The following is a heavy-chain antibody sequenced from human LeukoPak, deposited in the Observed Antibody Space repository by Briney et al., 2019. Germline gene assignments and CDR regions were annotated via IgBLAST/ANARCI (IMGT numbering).Heavy chain of an antibody. D-gene: IGHD5-18*01. CDR2: IYTSGST. CDR1: GGSISSGSYY. V-gene: IGHV4-61*02. J-gene: IGHJ4*02. CDR3: AREIDTAMVKFTIDY. Sequence: PSQTLSLTCTVFGGSISSGSYYWSWIRQPAGKGLEWIGRIYTSGSTNYNPSLKSRVTISVDTSKNQFSLKLSSVTAADTAVYYCAREIDTAMVKFTIDYWGQGTLVTVSS.